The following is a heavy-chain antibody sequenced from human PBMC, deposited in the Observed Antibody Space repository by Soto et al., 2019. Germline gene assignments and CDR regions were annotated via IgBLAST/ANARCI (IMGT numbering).Heavy chain of an antibody. CDR1: GFTFSSYA. CDR3: ARDHYYDSSGYYPSAFYYYYGMDV. Sequence: PGGSLRLSCAASGFTFSSYAMHWVRQAPGKGLEWVAVISYDGSNKYYADSVKGRFTISRDNSKNTLYLQMNSLRAEDTAVYYCARDHYYDSSGYYPSAFYYYYGMDVWGQGTTVTVSS. CDR2: ISYDGSNK. V-gene: IGHV3-30-3*01. J-gene: IGHJ6*02. D-gene: IGHD3-22*01.